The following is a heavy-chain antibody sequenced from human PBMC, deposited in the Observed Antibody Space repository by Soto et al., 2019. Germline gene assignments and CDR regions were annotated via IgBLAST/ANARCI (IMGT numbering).Heavy chain of an antibody. V-gene: IGHV3-23*01. Sequence: PVGSLRLSCAASGFTFSSYAMSWVRQAPGKGLEWVSAISGSGGSTYYADSVKGRFTISRDNSKNTLYLQMNSLRAEDTAVYYCAKERITIFGVVINGMDVWGQGTTVTVSS. CDR2: ISGSGGST. CDR3: AKERITIFGVVINGMDV. CDR1: GFTFSSYA. D-gene: IGHD3-3*01. J-gene: IGHJ6*02.